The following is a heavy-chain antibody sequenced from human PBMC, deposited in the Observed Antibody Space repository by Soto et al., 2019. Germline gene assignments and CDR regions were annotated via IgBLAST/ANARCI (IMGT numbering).Heavy chain of an antibody. CDR2: INHSGST. Sequence: SETLSLTCAVYGGSFSGYYWSWIRQPPGKGLEWIGEINHSGSTNYNPSLKSRVTISVDTSKNQFSLKLSSVTAADTAVYYCARGLSMIVVVITHYHDAFDIWGQGTMVTVSS. D-gene: IGHD3-22*01. V-gene: IGHV4-34*01. J-gene: IGHJ3*02. CDR1: GGSFSGYY. CDR3: ARGLSMIVVVITHYHDAFDI.